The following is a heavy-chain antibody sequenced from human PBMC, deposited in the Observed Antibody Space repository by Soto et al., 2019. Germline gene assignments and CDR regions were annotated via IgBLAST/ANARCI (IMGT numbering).Heavy chain of an antibody. D-gene: IGHD3-22*01. CDR3: AKGDYDSSGYYTGSWYVY. Sequence: LRLSCAASGFTFSSYAMIWVRQAPGKGLEWVSAISGSGGSTYYADSVKGRFTISRDNSKNTLYLQMNSLRAEDTAVYYCAKGDYDSSGYYTGSWYVYWGQGTLVTVSS. CDR2: ISGSGGST. J-gene: IGHJ4*02. V-gene: IGHV3-23*01. CDR1: GFTFSSYA.